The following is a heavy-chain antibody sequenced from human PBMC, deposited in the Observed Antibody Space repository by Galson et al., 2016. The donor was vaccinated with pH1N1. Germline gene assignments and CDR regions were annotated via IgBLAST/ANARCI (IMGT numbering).Heavy chain of an antibody. CDR2: IYWDDSE. V-gene: IGHV2-5*02. D-gene: IGHD3-16*01. CDR1: GFSLSASGEA. Sequence: PALVKPTQTLTLTCAFSGFSLSASGEAVGWLRQPPGKAPEWLAMIYWDDSERYSQSLKDRLTISKDSTKRHVVLTMTDMDPEDTGTYYCVHSDNIVMGEAAFDMFDMWGQGAAVHASS. J-gene: IGHJ3*02. CDR3: VHSDNIVMGEAAFDMFDM.